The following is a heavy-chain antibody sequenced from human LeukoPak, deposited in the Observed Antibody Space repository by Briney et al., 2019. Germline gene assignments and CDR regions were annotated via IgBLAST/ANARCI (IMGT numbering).Heavy chain of an antibody. J-gene: IGHJ1*01. CDR1: GFTFSSYW. Sequence: GGSLRLSCAASGFTFSSYWMHWVRQAPGKGLVWVSRINSDGSSTSYADSVKGRFTISRDNAKNTLYLQMNSLRAEDTAVYYCAVEAIIPATGAFQHWGQAPWSPSPQ. D-gene: IGHD3-22*01. CDR2: INSDGSST. CDR3: AVEAIIPATGAFQH. V-gene: IGHV3-74*01.